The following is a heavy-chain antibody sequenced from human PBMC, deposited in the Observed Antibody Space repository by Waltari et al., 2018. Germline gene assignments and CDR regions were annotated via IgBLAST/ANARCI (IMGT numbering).Heavy chain of an antibody. D-gene: IGHD6-19*01. J-gene: IGHJ4*02. Sequence: QVQLQESGPGLVQPSETLSLTCTVSGGPISRYLLFWIRHPAGNGLEWIGRIYTSGSTNYNPSLKSRVTMSVDTSKNQFSLKLSSVTAADTAVYYCARERAGIAVAGTGFDYWGQGTLVTVSS. CDR1: GGPISRYL. V-gene: IGHV4-4*07. CDR2: IYTSGST. CDR3: ARERAGIAVAGTGFDY.